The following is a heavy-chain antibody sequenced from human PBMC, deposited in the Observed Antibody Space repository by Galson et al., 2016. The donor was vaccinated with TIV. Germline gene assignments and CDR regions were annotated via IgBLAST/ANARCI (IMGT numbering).Heavy chain of an antibody. Sequence: SLRLSCAASGFSVSYKHMIWVRQTPGKGLEWVSLIYSNDNTYYADSVKGRFTISRDNSKNTLYLQMNSLTAEDTAIYYCAREGRGAAYPNNFDYWGPGTLVTVSS. D-gene: IGHD1-26*01. CDR1: GFSVSYKH. V-gene: IGHV3-53*01. J-gene: IGHJ4*02. CDR3: AREGRGAAYPNNFDY. CDR2: IYSNDNT.